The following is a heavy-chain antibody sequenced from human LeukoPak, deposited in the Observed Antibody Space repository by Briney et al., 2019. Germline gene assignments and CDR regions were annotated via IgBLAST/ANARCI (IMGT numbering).Heavy chain of an antibody. CDR2: IYYSGST. J-gene: IGHJ4*02. CDR1: GGSISSGDYY. CDR3: ARDIIGNYFDY. D-gene: IGHD2/OR15-2a*01. Sequence: SETLSLTCTVSGGSISSGDYYWSWIRQPPGKGLEWIGYIYYSGSTYYNPSLKSRVTISVDTSKNQFSLKLSSVTAADTAVYYCARDIIGNYFDYWGQGTLVTVSS. V-gene: IGHV4-30-4*01.